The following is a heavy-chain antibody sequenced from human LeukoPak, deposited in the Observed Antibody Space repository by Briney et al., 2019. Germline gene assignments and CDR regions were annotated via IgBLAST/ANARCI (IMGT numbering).Heavy chain of an antibody. CDR3: ARVSDWFSVYYFDC. D-gene: IGHD3-9*01. J-gene: IGHJ4*02. CDR1: GGSFSGYY. V-gene: IGHV4-34*01. CDR2: INHSGST. Sequence: SETLSLTCAVYGGSFSGYYWSWLRQPPGKGLEWIGEINHSGSTNYNPSLKSRVTISVDTSKNQFSLKLRSVTAADTAVYFCARVSDWFSVYYFDCWGQGTLVTVSS.